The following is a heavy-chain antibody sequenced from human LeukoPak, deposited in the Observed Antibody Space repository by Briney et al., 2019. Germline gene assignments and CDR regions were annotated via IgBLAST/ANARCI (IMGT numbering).Heavy chain of an antibody. V-gene: IGHV4-61*02. D-gene: IGHD5-18*01. CDR2: IYTSGST. J-gene: IGHJ3*02. Sequence: SQTLSLTCTVSGGSISSGSYYWSWIRQPAGKGLEWIGRIYTSGSTNYNPSLKSRVTISVDTSKNQFSLKLSSVTAADTAVYYCAWRGYSYYDAFNIWGQGTMVTVSS. CDR3: AWRGYSYYDAFNI. CDR1: GGSISSGSYY.